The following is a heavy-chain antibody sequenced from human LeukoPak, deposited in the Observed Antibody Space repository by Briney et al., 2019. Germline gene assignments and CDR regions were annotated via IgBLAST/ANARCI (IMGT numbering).Heavy chain of an antibody. J-gene: IGHJ4*02. CDR3: AKQRAAGLFDY. CDR1: GFTFSSYA. V-gene: IGHV3-23*01. CDR2: ISGSGGST. D-gene: IGHD6-13*01. Sequence: GGSLRLSCAASGFTFSSYAMSWVRQAPRRGLEWVSAISGSGGSTYYADSVKGRFTISRDNSKNTLYLQMNSLRAEDTAVYYCAKQRAAGLFDYWGQGTLVTVSS.